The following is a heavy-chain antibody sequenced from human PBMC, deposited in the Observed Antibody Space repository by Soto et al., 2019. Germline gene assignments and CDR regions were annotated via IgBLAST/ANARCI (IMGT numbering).Heavy chain of an antibody. V-gene: IGHV3-30*03. CDR1: GFTFSSYG. D-gene: IGHD2-2*01. J-gene: IGHJ6*02. CDR2: ISYDGSNK. CDR3: ATYCSSTSCYDPSMDV. Sequence: QVQLVESGGGVVQPGRSLRLSCAASGFTFSSYGMHWVRQAPGKGLEWVAVISYDGSNKYYADSVKGRFTIPRDNSKNTLYLQMNSLRAEDTAVYYCATYCSSTSCYDPSMDVWGQGTTVTVSS.